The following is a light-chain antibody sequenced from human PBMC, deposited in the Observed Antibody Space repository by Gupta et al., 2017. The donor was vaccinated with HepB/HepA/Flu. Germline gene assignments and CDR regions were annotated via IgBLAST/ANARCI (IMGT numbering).Light chain of an antibody. J-gene: IGKJ2*04. V-gene: IGKV4-1*01. CDR2: WAS. CDR1: QSVLFNSNNKNY. Sequence: DIVMTQSPDSLAVSLGERATINCKSSQSVLFNSNNKNYLAWYQQKPGQPPKLLIYWASTRESGVTDRFSGSGSGTDFTLTISSLQAEDVAVYYCQQYYSIPCSFGLGTKLEIK. CDR3: QQYYSIPCS.